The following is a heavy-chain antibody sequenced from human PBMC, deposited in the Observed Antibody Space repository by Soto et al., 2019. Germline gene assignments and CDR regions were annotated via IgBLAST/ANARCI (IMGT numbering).Heavy chain of an antibody. D-gene: IGHD3-10*01. J-gene: IGHJ3*02. CDR1: GYTFTGYY. V-gene: IGHV1-2*02. CDR2: INPNSGGT. Sequence: GASVKVSCKASGYTFTGYYMHWVRQAPGQGLEWMGWINPNSGGTNYAQKSQGRVTMTRDTSISTAYMELSRLRSDDTAVYYCARDGVLLWFGESHDAFDIWGQGTMVTV. CDR3: ARDGVLLWFGESHDAFDI.